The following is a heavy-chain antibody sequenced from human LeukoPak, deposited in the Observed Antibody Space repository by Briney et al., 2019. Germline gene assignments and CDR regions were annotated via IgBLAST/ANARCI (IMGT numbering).Heavy chain of an antibody. CDR2: IYYSGST. Sequence: SSETLSLTCTVSGGSISSYYWSWIRQPPGKGLEWIGYIYYSGSTYYNPSLKSRVTISVDTSKNQFSLKLSSVTAADTAVYYCARGILEWLFWTGPIDYWGQGTLVTVSP. D-gene: IGHD3-3*01. V-gene: IGHV4-30-4*08. J-gene: IGHJ4*02. CDR3: ARGILEWLFWTGPIDY. CDR1: GGSISSYY.